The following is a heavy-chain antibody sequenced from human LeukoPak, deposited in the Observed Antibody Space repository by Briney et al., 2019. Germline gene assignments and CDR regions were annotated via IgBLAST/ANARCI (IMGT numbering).Heavy chain of an antibody. CDR3: AKVMGRDYYDSSGYYHY. J-gene: IGHJ4*02. CDR2: ISGSGGST. CDR1: GFTFSSYA. Sequence: GGSLRLSCAASGFTFSSYAMSWVRQAPGKGLEWVSAISGSGGSTYYADSVKGRFTISRDNSKNTLYLQMNSLRAKDTAVYYCAKVMGRDYYDSSGYYHYWGQGTLVTVSS. D-gene: IGHD3-22*01. V-gene: IGHV3-23*01.